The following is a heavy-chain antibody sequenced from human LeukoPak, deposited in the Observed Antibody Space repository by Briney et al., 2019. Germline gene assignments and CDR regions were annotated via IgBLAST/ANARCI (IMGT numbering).Heavy chain of an antibody. D-gene: IGHD3-10*01. CDR3: ARGGILLWFGESPTHGMDV. CDR1: GIAFSTYS. J-gene: IGHJ6*02. V-gene: IGHV3-23*01. Sequence: PGGSLRLSCAASGIAFSTYSMNWVRQAPGKGLEWVSGILGSGGGTYYADSVKGRFTISRDNSKNTLYLQMNSLRAEDTAVYYCARGGILLWFGESPTHGMDVWGQGTTVTVSS. CDR2: ILGSGGGT.